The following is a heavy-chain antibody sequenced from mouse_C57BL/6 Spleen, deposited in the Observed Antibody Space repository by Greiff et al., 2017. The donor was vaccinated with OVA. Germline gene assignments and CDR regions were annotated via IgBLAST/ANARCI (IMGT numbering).Heavy chain of an antibody. CDR3: ARYGNYVDAMDY. J-gene: IGHJ4*01. D-gene: IGHD2-1*01. Sequence: VQLQQPGAELVRPGSSVKLSCKASGYTFTSYWMHWVKQRPIQGLEWIGNIDPSDSETHYNQKFKDKATLTVDKSSSTAYMQLSSLTSEDSAVYYCARYGNYVDAMDYWGQGTSVTVSS. V-gene: IGHV1-52*01. CDR1: GYTFTSYW. CDR2: IDPSDSET.